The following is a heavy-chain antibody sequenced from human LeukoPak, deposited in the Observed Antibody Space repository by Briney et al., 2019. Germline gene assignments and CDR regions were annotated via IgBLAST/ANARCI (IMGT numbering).Heavy chain of an antibody. D-gene: IGHD1-1*01. CDR3: ARGTRWSDY. Sequence: SETLSLTCTVSGGSINSYYWNWIRQPPGKALEWIGYIYSSGTTNYNPSLKSRVTISVDTSRNQFSLRLTSLTAADTAVYYCARGTRWSDYWGQGTLVTVSS. V-gene: IGHV4-59*01. J-gene: IGHJ4*02. CDR2: IYSSGTT. CDR1: GGSINSYY.